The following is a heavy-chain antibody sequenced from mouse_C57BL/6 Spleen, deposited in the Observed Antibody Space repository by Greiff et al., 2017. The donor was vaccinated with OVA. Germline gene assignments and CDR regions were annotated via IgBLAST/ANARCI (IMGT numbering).Heavy chain of an antibody. CDR3: ARHERGGTGTSYAMDY. J-gene: IGHJ4*01. CDR2: FYPGSGSI. Sequence: QVQLKQSGAELVKPGASVKLSCKASGYTFTEYTIHWVKQRSGQGLEWIGWFYPGSGSIKYNEKFKDKATVTADKSSSTVYMELSRLTSEDSAVYVCARHERGGTGTSYAMDYWGQGTSVTVSS. V-gene: IGHV1-62-2*01. CDR1: GYTFTEYT. D-gene: IGHD4-1*01.